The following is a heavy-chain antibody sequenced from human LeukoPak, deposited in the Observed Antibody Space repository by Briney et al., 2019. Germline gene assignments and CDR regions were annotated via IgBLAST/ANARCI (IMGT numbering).Heavy chain of an antibody. CDR3: ATRQGPYVVVGAFDI. Sequence: PSETLSLTCTFSGGSFSPAHWSWIRQPPGKGLEWIGVICDNGNTDYNPSLKSRVTISVDTSKNQFSLKLSSVTAADTAVYYCATRQGPYVVVGAFDIWGQGTMVTVSS. CDR1: GGSFSPAH. D-gene: IGHD2-2*01. J-gene: IGHJ3*02. V-gene: IGHV4-59*12. CDR2: ICDNGNT.